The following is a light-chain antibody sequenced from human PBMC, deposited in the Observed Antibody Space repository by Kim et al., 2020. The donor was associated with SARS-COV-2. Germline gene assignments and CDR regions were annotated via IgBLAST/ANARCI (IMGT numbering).Light chain of an antibody. CDR2: SAF. J-gene: IGKJ5*01. CDR1: QRVSS. V-gene: IGKV3-20*01. CDR3: QQPGSSPIT. Sequence: SLAPGESATISCRACQRVSSMAWYQQRPGQAPSLLIYSAFTRATGIPDRFSGSGSGTDFTLTISRLEPEDFAVYFCQQPGSSPITFGQGTRLEIK.